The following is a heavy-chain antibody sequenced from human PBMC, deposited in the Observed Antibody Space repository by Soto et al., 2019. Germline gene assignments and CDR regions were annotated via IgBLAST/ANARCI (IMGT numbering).Heavy chain of an antibody. D-gene: IGHD2-21*01. Sequence: SETLSLTCTVSGGSISSGGYYWSWIRQHPGKGLEWIGYIYYSGSTYYNPSLKSRVTISVDTSKNQFSLKLSSVTAADTAVYYCAVFYPYGMDVWGQGTTVTVSS. CDR3: AVFYPYGMDV. V-gene: IGHV4-31*03. J-gene: IGHJ6*02. CDR2: IYYSGST. CDR1: GGSISSGGYY.